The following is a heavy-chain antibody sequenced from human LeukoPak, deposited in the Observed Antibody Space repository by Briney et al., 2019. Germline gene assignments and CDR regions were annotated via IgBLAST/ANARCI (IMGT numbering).Heavy chain of an antibody. Sequence: PGGSLRLSCTVSGFTFNNHAMSWVHQAPGKGLEWVSSIYNSGARTFYADSVKGRFTVSRDNSKNTLYLEMNSLRAEDTAIYFCAKDVVPDSGWDLDHWGQGTLVTVSS. D-gene: IGHD6-19*01. V-gene: IGHV3-23*01. CDR3: AKDVVPDSGWDLDH. CDR2: IYNSGART. CDR1: GFTFNNHA. J-gene: IGHJ4*02.